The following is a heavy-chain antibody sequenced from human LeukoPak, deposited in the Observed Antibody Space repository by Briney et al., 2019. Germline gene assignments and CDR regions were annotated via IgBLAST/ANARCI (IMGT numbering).Heavy chain of an antibody. Sequence: SQTLSLTCAISGDSVPSNTAAWIWIRQSPSRGLEWLGWTYYRSKWNSEYAPSVKSRITINADTSKNQFSLHLNSVTPEDTAVYYCVRGEFTSGYALAYWGQGTLVTVSS. J-gene: IGHJ4*02. CDR3: VRGEFTSGYALAY. CDR2: TYYRSKWNS. V-gene: IGHV6-1*01. CDR1: GDSVPSNTAA. D-gene: IGHD5-12*01.